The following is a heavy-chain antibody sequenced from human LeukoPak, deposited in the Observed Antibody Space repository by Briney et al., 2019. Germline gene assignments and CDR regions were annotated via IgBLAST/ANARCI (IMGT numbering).Heavy chain of an antibody. J-gene: IGHJ5*02. Sequence: ASAKVSCKASGYTFTTYAINWVRQAPGQGLEWMGWSRAYSGDTKYAQNFQGRVTMTTDTSTTTAYMELRSLRSDDTAVYYCARGTNWFDPWGQGTLVTVSS. CDR1: GYTFTTYA. V-gene: IGHV1-18*01. CDR3: ARGTNWFDP. CDR2: SRAYSGDT.